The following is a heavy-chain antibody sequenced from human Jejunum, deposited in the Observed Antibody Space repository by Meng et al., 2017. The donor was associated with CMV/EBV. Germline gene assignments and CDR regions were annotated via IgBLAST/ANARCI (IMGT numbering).Heavy chain of an antibody. CDR1: GYTFTSYH. Sequence: SSKASGYTFTSYHITRVRQATGQGLEWMGRMNPNNGDTDYAQKFQGRVTITRDTSITTVYMELSSLTSEDTAVYYCARGWGTTWPWGQGTLVTVSS. CDR2: MNPNNGDT. J-gene: IGHJ5*02. D-gene: IGHD3-16*01. V-gene: IGHV1-8*01. CDR3: ARGWGTTWP.